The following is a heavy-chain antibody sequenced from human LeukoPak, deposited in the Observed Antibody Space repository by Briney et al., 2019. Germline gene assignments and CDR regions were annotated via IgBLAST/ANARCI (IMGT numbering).Heavy chain of an antibody. J-gene: IGHJ2*01. CDR1: GGSISSSTYY. Sequence: PSETLSLTCSVSGGSISSSTYYWSWIRQPPGKGLEWIGYIYYSGSTNYNPSLKSRVTISVDTSKNQFSLKLSSVTAAVTAVYYCARHWDRSSGSFFDLWGRGTLVTVFS. V-gene: IGHV4-61*05. CDR2: IYYSGST. D-gene: IGHD1-26*01. CDR3: ARHWDRSSGSFFDL.